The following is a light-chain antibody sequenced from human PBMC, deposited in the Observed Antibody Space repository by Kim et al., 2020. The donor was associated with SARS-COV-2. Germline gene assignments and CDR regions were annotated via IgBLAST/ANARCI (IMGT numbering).Light chain of an antibody. CDR1: QDIGSY. CDR2: AAS. Sequence: ASVGDSVTITCRASQDIGSYLAWHQQKPGKVPKLLIEAASILQSGVPSRFSGSGTGTEFTLTISSLQPEDVAIYYCQKYNSAPFTFGPGTKVD. J-gene: IGKJ3*01. CDR3: QKYNSAPFT. V-gene: IGKV1-27*01.